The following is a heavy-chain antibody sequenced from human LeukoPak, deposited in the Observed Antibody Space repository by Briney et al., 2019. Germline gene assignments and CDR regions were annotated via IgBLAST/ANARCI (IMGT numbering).Heavy chain of an antibody. CDR3: ARDLFLVGATGNWFDP. Sequence: GASVKVSCKASGYTFTSYGISWVRQAPGQGLEWMGWISAYNGNTNYAQKLQGRVTMTTDTSTSTAYMELRSLRSDDTAVYYCARDLFLVGATGNWFDPWGQGTLVTVSS. J-gene: IGHJ5*02. V-gene: IGHV1-18*01. D-gene: IGHD1-26*01. CDR2: ISAYNGNT. CDR1: GYTFTSYG.